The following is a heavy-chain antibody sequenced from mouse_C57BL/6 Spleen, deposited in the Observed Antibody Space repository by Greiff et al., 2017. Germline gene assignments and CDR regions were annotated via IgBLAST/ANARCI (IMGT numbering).Heavy chain of an antibody. CDR1: GYTFTEYT. J-gene: IGHJ2*01. Sequence: VQLVESGAELVKPGASVKLSCKASGYTFTEYTIHWVKQRSGQGLEWIGWFYPGSGSIKYNEKFKDKATLTADKSSSTVYMELSRLTSEDSAVYFCARHEEDHGGLRRYYFDYWGQGTTLTVSS. D-gene: IGHD2-4*01. V-gene: IGHV1-62-2*01. CDR3: ARHEEDHGGLRRYYFDY. CDR2: FYPGSGSI.